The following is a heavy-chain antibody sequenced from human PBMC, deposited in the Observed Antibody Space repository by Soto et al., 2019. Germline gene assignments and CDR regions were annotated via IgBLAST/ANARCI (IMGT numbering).Heavy chain of an antibody. Sequence: EVLLLESGGTLVQPGGSLKLSCVASGLTFSSYAMSWVRQAPGKGLEWVSTITGNGGSTYYADSVKGRFSISRDNSKNTLYLQMNSLRAEDTAVCYCAKDRAVTSLMYYFDCWGQGTLVTVSS. CDR1: GLTFSSYA. J-gene: IGHJ4*02. CDR2: ITGNGGST. V-gene: IGHV3-23*01. CDR3: AKDRAVTSLMYYFDC. D-gene: IGHD4-17*01.